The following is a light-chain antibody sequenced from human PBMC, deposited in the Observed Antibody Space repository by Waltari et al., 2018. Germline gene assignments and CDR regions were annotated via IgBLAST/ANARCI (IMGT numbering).Light chain of an antibody. V-gene: IGLV2-14*03. Sequence: QSALTQPASVSGSPRQSITISCTGTNSDIGGSSYVSWYQHHSGKAPKLMIFGVSDRPSGVSNRFSGSKSGNTASLTISGLQAEDEADYYCSSFTSSGTWVFGGGTRVTVL. CDR2: GVS. J-gene: IGLJ3*02. CDR1: NSDIGGSSY. CDR3: SSFTSSGTWV.